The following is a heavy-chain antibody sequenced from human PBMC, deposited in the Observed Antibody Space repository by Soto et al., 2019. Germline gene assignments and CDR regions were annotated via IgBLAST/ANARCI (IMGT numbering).Heavy chain of an antibody. V-gene: IGHV3-23*01. CDR1: GFTFSSYA. D-gene: IGHD5-12*01. CDR3: AKDFSYSGYVRNDY. CDR2: ISGSGGST. J-gene: IGHJ4*02. Sequence: PGGSLRLSCAASGFTFSSYAMSWVRQAPGKGLEWVSAISGSGGSTYYADSVKGRFTISRDNSKNTLYLQMNSLRAEDTAVYYCAKDFSYSGYVRNDYWGQGTLVTVSS.